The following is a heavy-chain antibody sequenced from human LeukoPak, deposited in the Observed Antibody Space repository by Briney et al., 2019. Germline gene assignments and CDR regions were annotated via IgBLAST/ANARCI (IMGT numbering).Heavy chain of an antibody. CDR2: ISGGGST. CDR1: GFTFSSYA. V-gene: IGHV3-23*01. Sequence: GGSLRLSCAASGFTFSSYAMSWVRQAPGKGLEWVSAISGGGSTYYADSVKGRFTISRDNSKNTLYLQMNSLRAEDTAVYYCAKCSGYYYNAAEYFQHWGQGTLVTVSS. D-gene: IGHD3-22*01. CDR3: AKCSGYYYNAAEYFQH. J-gene: IGHJ1*01.